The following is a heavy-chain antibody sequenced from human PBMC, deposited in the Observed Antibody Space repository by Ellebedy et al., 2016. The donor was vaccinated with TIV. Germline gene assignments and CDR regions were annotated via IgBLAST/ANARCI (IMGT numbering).Heavy chain of an antibody. CDR2: ISYDGSNK. CDR1: GFTFSSYA. CDR3: AKDRQQLRVGTNYFDY. D-gene: IGHD6-13*01. Sequence: GGSLRLSCAASGFTFSSYAMHWVRQAPGKGLEWVAVISYDGSNKYYADSVKGRFTISRDNSKNTLYLQMNSLRAEDTAVYYCAKDRQQLRVGTNYFDYWGQGTLVTVSS. V-gene: IGHV3-30-3*01. J-gene: IGHJ4*02.